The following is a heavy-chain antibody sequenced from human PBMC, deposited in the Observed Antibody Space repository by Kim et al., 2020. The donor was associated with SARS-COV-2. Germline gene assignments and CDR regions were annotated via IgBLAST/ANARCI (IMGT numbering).Heavy chain of an antibody. Sequence: ASVKVSCKASGYTFTSYYMHWVRQAPGQGLEWMGIINPSGGSTSYAQKFQGRVTMTRDTSTSTVYMELSSLRSEDTAVYYCARGGLRYFDWPPRTLGFDPWGQGTLVTVSS. V-gene: IGHV1-46*01. D-gene: IGHD3-9*01. CDR2: INPSGGST. J-gene: IGHJ5*02. CDR1: GYTFTSYY. CDR3: ARGGLRYFDWPPRTLGFDP.